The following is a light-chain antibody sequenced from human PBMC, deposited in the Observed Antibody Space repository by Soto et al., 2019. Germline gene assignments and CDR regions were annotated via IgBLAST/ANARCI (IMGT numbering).Light chain of an antibody. J-gene: IGKJ4*01. V-gene: IGKV3-20*01. CDR3: QQYGSSPLT. CDR2: GAS. Sequence: EIVWTQSPGTLSLSPGERATLSCRASQSVTSSNLAWYQQKPGQAPRLLIYGASSRATGIPDRFSGSGSGTDFTLTISRLESEDFAVYYCQQYGSSPLTFDGGTKVEIK. CDR1: QSVTSSN.